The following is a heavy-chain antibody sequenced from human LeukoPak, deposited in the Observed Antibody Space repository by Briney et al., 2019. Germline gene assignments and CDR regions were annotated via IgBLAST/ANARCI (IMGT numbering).Heavy chain of an antibody. V-gene: IGHV3-23*01. D-gene: IGHD3-10*01. CDR1: GFTFSSYA. CDR3: AKDRSGAGAFDI. J-gene: IGHJ4*02. Sequence: GGSLRLSCAASGFTFSSYAMSWVRQAPGKGLEWVSGISGTGRTTYYADSVKGRFTISRDNSKNTVYLQMNSLRVEDTAVYYCAKDRSGAGAFDIWGQGTLVTVSS. CDR2: ISGTGRTT.